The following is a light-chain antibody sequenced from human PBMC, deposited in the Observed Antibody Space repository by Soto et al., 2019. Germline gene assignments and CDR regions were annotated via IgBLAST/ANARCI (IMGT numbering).Light chain of an antibody. V-gene: IGLV2-23*01. CDR3: CSYVGNPYV. Sequence: QSALTQPASVSGSPGQSIAISCTGTSSDVGSYNSVSWYQQHPGKAPKLMIYEGSKRPSGVSDRFSGSKSGNTASLTISGLQAEDEADYYCCSYVGNPYVFGTGTKPPS. CDR2: EGS. J-gene: IGLJ1*01. CDR1: SSDVGSYNS.